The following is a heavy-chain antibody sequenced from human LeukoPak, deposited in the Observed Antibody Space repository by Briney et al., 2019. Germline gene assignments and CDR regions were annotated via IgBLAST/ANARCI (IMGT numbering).Heavy chain of an antibody. J-gene: IGHJ3*02. Sequence: SETLSLTCTVSGGSIISSSSSSYYWGWIRQPPGKGLEWVGAIYCGSTYYNPSLKSRVTISVDTSKSQFSLRLSSVTAADTAVYHCVRTYSIGWSTGVFDIWGQGTMVTVSS. D-gene: IGHD6-19*01. V-gene: IGHV4-39*01. CDR2: IYCGST. CDR1: GGSIISSSSSSYY. CDR3: VRTYSIGWSTGVFDI.